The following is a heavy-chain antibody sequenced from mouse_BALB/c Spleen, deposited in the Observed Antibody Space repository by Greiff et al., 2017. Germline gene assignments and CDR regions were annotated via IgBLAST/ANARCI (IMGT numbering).Heavy chain of an antibody. D-gene: IGHD2-1*01. CDR2: IYPSDSYT. Sequence: QVQLKQPGAELVRPGASVKLSCKASGYTFTSYWINWVKQRPGQGLEWIGNIYPSDSYTNYNQKFKDKATLTVDKSSSTAYMQLSSPTSEDSAVYYCTRDGNYVDYWGQGTTLTVSS. J-gene: IGHJ2*01. CDR3: TRDGNYVDY. V-gene: IGHV1-69*02. CDR1: GYTFTSYW.